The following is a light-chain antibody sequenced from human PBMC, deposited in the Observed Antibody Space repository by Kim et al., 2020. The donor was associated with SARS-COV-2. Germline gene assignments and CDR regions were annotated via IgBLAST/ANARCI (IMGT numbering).Light chain of an antibody. CDR1: KLGEKF. CDR3: QAWDSNTAV. Sequence: SYELTQPPSVSLSPGQTASISCSGDKLGEKFVSWYRQKPGQPPPLVIYRDNNRPSGTPERLSGSNSGNTATLTITGAQSTDEGDYYCQAWDSNTAVFGGGTQLTVL. J-gene: IGLJ3*02. V-gene: IGLV3-1*01. CDR2: RDN.